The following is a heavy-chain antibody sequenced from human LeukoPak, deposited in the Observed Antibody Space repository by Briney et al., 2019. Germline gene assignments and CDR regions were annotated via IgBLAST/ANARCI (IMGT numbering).Heavy chain of an antibody. D-gene: IGHD4-17*01. CDR1: GGSISSSSYY. Sequence: PSETLSLTCTVSGGSISSSSYYWGWIRQPPGKGLEWLGSIYYSGSTYYNPSLKSRVTISVDTSKNQFSLKLSSVTAADTAVYYCARLAHGDYVRLGYYYFDYWGQGTLVTVSS. CDR3: ARLAHGDYVRLGYYYFDY. CDR2: IYYSGST. J-gene: IGHJ4*02. V-gene: IGHV4-39*01.